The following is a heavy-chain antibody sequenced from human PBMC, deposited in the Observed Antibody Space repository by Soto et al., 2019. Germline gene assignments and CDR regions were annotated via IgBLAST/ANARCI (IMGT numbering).Heavy chain of an antibody. Sequence: QVQLVQSGAEVKKPGSSVKVSCKASGGTFSSYAISWVRQAPGQGLEWMGGIIPIFGTANYAQKFQGRVTITADESTSTAYMELSSLRSEDTAVYYCARGCGYSSSTSCCDDAFDIWGQGTMVTVSS. CDR2: IIPIFGTA. CDR1: GGTFSSYA. V-gene: IGHV1-69*01. J-gene: IGHJ3*02. D-gene: IGHD2-2*03. CDR3: ARGCGYSSSTSCCDDAFDI.